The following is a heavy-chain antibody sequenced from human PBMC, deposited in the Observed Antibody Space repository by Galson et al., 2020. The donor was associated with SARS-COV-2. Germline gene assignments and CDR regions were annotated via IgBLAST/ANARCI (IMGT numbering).Heavy chain of an antibody. V-gene: IGHV6-1*01. J-gene: IGHJ4*02. CDR1: GDSVSSNSAA. CDR3: ARSPGVAVARTFYY. Sequence: SETLSLTCAISGDSVSSNSAAWNWIRQSPSRGLEWLGRTYYRSKWYSDYAVSVKSRITINADTSKNHFFLQLNSVIPDDTAVYYCARSPGVAVARTFYYWGPGTLVTVSS. D-gene: IGHD6-19*01. CDR2: TYYRSKWYS.